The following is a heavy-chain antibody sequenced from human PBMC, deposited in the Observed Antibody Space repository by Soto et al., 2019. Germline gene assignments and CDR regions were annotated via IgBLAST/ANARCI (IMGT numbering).Heavy chain of an antibody. V-gene: IGHV3-23*01. CDR3: AKVGEEDYYDSSGYFDY. Sequence: GGSLILSCASSGVTCSNQAMNWVRPAPGKGLEWVSSVSGSGGFTYYADSVKGRFTISRDNSKNTLYLQMNSLRAEDTAIYYCAKVGEEDYYDSSGYFDYWGQGTQVNVSS. CDR2: VSGSGGFT. J-gene: IGHJ4*02. CDR1: GVTCSNQA. D-gene: IGHD3-22*01.